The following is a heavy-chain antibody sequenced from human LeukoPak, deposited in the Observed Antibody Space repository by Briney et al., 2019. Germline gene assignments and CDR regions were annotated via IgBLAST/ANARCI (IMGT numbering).Heavy chain of an antibody. CDR3: ASGYAEILLVAEYFDH. CDR2: VHYSGIT. D-gene: IGHD2-2*01. Sequence: SETLSLTCTVSGGSVNSSNYYRAWIRQPPGKGLEWIATVHYSGITYYNTSLKSRATMLIDTSKNQVSLHLTSVTAADTAVYYCASGYAEILLVAEYFDHWGRGTLVAVSS. J-gene: IGHJ1*01. CDR1: GGSVNSSNYY. V-gene: IGHV4-39*01.